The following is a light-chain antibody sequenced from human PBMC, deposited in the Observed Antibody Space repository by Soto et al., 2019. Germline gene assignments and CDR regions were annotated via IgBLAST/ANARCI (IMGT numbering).Light chain of an antibody. CDR2: AAS. J-gene: IGKJ1*01. Sequence: DIQMTQSPSSKSASVGDRVTSSSRASQGISNYLAWFQEKPGKGPKRLIYAASHLQSGVPSRFSGSGSGTEFTLTISSLQPEDFATYYCLQHNSYPPTFVQGTKVDI. CDR3: LQHNSYPPT. CDR1: QGISNY. V-gene: IGKV1-17*03.